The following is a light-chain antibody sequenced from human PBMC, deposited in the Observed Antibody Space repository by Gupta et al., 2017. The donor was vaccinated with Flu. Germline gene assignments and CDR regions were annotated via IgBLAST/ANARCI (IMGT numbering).Light chain of an antibody. Sequence: QSALTQPASVSGSPGQSITISCTGTSSDVGAYNYVSWYQQHPDKAPKVIIFAVSNRPSGVSNRFSGSKSGNTASLTISGLQAEDEADYYCNSYTSSSTVLFGGGTKLTVL. CDR1: SSDVGAYNY. CDR3: NSYTSSSTVL. CDR2: AVS. V-gene: IGLV2-14*03. J-gene: IGLJ2*01.